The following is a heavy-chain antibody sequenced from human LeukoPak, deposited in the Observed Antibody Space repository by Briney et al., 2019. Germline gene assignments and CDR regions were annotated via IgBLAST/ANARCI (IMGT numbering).Heavy chain of an antibody. CDR3: TIEGRYDFWSGYHDY. V-gene: IGHV3-23*01. CDR1: GFTFSSYA. D-gene: IGHD3-3*01. CDR2: ISGSGGST. Sequence: GGSLRLSCAASGFTFSSYAMSRVRQAPGKGLEWVSSISGSGGSTYYGDSVKGRFTISRDNSKKTLHLQMNSLRAEDMAVYYCTIEGRYDFWSGYHDYWGQGTLVTVSS. J-gene: IGHJ4*02.